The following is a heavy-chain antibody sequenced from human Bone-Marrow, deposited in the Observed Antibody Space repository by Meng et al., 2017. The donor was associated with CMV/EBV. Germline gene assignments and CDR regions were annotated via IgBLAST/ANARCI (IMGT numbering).Heavy chain of an antibody. CDR3: ARDYWGCGDV. J-gene: IGHJ4*02. Sequence: ESLKISCAASGFTFSSYAMSWVRQAPGKGLVWVSRISSDGSTTNYADSVKGRFTISRDNAKNTLYLQLNSLRAEDTAVYYCARDYWGCGDVWGQGTLVTVSS. D-gene: IGHD2-21*01. CDR1: GFTFSSYA. CDR2: ISSDGSTT. V-gene: IGHV3-74*01.